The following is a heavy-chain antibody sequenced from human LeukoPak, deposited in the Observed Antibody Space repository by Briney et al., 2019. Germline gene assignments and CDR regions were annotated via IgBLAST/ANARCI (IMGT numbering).Heavy chain of an antibody. CDR3: ARDLYYFDSSGYYASDL. J-gene: IGHJ5*02. CDR1: GFTFSDYW. D-gene: IGHD3-22*01. Sequence: GGSLRLSCAASGFTFSDYWMSWVRRAPGKGLEWVANIKQDGSEKHYVDSLRGRFTISRDNAKNSLDLQMNSLRAEDTAVYFCARDLYYFDSSGYYASDLWGQGTLVTVSS. CDR2: IKQDGSEK. V-gene: IGHV3-7*01.